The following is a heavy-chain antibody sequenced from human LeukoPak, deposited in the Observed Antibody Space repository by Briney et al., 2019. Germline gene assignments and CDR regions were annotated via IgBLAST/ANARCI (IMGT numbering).Heavy chain of an antibody. D-gene: IGHD3-16*01. J-gene: IGHJ6*02. V-gene: IGHV3-21*01. CDR1: GFTFSSYS. CDR2: ISSSRSYI. Sequence: GGSLRLSCAASGFTFSSYSMNWVRQAPGKGLEWVSSISSSRSYIYYADSVKGRFTISRDNAKNSLYLQMNSLRAEDTAVYYCARDYMGMITFGGAYYYYGMDVWGQGTTVTVSS. CDR3: ARDYMGMITFGGAYYYYGMDV.